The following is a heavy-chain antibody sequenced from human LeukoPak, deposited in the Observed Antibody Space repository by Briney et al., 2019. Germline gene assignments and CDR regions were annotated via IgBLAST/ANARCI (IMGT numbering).Heavy chain of an antibody. CDR3: ARGHYSNRL. J-gene: IGHJ4*02. D-gene: IGHD2-2*01. Sequence: GGSLRLSCAASGFTVSSKYMSWVRQAPGKGLEWVSVIYIDGGRYYADSVKGRFTISRDNSKNTLLLQMNSLTAEDTAVYYCARGHYSNRLGGQATLVTVSS. V-gene: IGHV3-66*01. CDR2: IYIDGGR. CDR1: GFTVSSKY.